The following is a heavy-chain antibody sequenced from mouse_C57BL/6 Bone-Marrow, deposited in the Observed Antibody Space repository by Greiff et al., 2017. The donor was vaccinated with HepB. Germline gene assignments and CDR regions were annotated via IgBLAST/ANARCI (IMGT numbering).Heavy chain of an antibody. J-gene: IGHJ2*01. V-gene: IGHV1-19*01. CDR2: INPYNGGT. CDR3: AREVTGEDYFDY. D-gene: IGHD2-2*01. CDR1: GYTFTDYY. Sequence: VQLQQSGPVLVKPGASVKMSCKASGYTFTDYYMNWVKQSHGKSLEWIGVINPYNGGTSYNQKFKGKATLTVDKSSSTAYMELNSLTSEDSAVYYCAREVTGEDYFDYWGQGTTLTVSS.